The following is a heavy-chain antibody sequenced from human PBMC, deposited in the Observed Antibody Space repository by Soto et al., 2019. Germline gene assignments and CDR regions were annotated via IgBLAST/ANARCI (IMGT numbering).Heavy chain of an antibody. J-gene: IGHJ4*02. V-gene: IGHV3-30*18. CDR1: GFTLSNIG. D-gene: IGHD2-21*01. CDR2: ISAGGNTK. CDR3: AKESGGERYAAYCDL. Sequence: QVQLVESGGGVVQPGTSLRLACAASGFTLSNIGMQWVRQAPGKGLEWVAVISAGGNTKYYADSVKGRFTISRDNSKNTIFLQMNSLRTEDTAVYYCAKESGGERYAAYCDLWGQGTLVTVSA.